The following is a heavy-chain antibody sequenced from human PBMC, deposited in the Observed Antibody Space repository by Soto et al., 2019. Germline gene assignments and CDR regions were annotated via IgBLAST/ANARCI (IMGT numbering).Heavy chain of an antibody. CDR1: GGTFSSYA. CDR2: IIPIFGTA. D-gene: IGHD1-7*01. V-gene: IGHV1-69*01. CDR3: ARVGITGTTSYYYGMDV. J-gene: IGHJ6*02. Sequence: QVQLVQSGAEVKKPGSSVKVSCKASGGTFSSYAISWVRQAPGQGLEWMRGIIPIFGTANYAQKFQGRVTITADESTSTAYMELSSLRSEDTAVYYCARVGITGTTSYYYGMDVWGQGTTVTVSS.